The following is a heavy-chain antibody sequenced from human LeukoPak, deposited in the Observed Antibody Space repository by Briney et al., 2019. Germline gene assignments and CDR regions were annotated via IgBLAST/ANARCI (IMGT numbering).Heavy chain of an antibody. V-gene: IGHV4-34*01. Sequence: SETLSLTCAVYGGSFSGYYWSWIRQPPGKGLEWIGEINHSGSTNYNPSLKSRVTISVDTSKNQFSLKLSSVTAADTAVYYCARRVLLWFGELPYPYNWFDPWGQGTLVTVSS. CDR1: GGSFSGYY. D-gene: IGHD3-10*01. CDR3: ARRVLLWFGELPYPYNWFDP. J-gene: IGHJ5*02. CDR2: INHSGST.